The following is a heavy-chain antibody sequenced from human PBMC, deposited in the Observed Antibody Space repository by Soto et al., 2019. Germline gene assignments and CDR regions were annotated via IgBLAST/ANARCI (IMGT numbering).Heavy chain of an antibody. J-gene: IGHJ4*02. CDR2: VSASGLNT. CDR1: GFTFSTYA. V-gene: IGHV3-23*01. D-gene: IGHD1-1*01. CDR3: ANDRPRRTSGYFFEY. Sequence: EVQLLESGGKLVQPGGSLTLSCAASGFTFSTYAMAWVRQAPGKGLEWVSGVSASGLNTDYADPVKGRFYISRDNSKNTVSLHRNSLRAEDTALYYRANDRPRRTSGYFFEYWGQGTPVTVSS.